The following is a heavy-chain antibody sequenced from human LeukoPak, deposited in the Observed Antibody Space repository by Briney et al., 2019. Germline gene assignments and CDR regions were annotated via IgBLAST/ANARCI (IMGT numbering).Heavy chain of an antibody. D-gene: IGHD6-19*01. J-gene: IGHJ4*02. CDR2: IYTSGST. V-gene: IGHV4-4*07. Sequence: SETLSLTCTVSGGSISSYYWSWIRQPAGKGPEWIGRIYTSGSTNYNPSLRSRVTMSVDTSKNQFSLKLSSVTAADTAVYYCAREDIAVAGTGFDYWGQGTLVTVSS. CDR3: AREDIAVAGTGFDY. CDR1: GGSISSYY.